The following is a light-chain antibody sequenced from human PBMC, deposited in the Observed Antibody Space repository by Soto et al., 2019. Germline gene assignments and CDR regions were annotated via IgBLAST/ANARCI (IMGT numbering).Light chain of an antibody. J-gene: IGKJ5*01. Sequence: DIQLTQSPSTLSASVGDRVTITCRASQSISSGLAWYQQKPGKAPKLLIYDASSLESGVPSRFSGSGSGTEFTLTISSLQPDDFAPYYCQQYNSYSITFGQGTRLEIK. V-gene: IGKV1-5*01. CDR3: QQYNSYSIT. CDR2: DAS. CDR1: QSISSG.